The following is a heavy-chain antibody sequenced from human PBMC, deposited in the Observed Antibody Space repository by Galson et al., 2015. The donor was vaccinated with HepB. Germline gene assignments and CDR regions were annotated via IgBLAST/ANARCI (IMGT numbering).Heavy chain of an antibody. D-gene: IGHD3-16*02. CDR2: INPNSGGT. V-gene: IGHV1-2*04. J-gene: IGHJ6*02. CDR3: AVIGGSWDYHYGMDV. Sequence: SVKVSCKASGYTFTGYYMHWVRQAPGQGLEWMGWINPNSGGTNYAQKFQGWVTMTRDTSISTAYMELSRLRSDDTAVYYCAVIGGSWDYHYGMDVWGQGTTVTVSS. CDR1: GYTFTGYY.